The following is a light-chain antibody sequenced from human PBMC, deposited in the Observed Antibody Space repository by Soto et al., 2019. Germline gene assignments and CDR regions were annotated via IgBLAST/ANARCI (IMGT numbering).Light chain of an antibody. J-gene: IGKJ4*01. CDR1: QVISSW. Sequence: DIQMTQSPSSVSASVGDRVTISCRASQVISSWLVWYQQKPGKAPNLLIYAASTLQSGVPSRFSGSGSGTDFTLTISSLQPEDSATYYCQQANSFPPTFGGGTRVEIK. V-gene: IGKV1-12*01. CDR2: AAS. CDR3: QQANSFPPT.